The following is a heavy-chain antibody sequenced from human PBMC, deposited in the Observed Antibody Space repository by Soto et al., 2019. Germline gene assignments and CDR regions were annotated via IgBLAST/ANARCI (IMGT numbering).Heavy chain of an antibody. J-gene: IGHJ5*02. D-gene: IGHD3-10*01. CDR1: GYTFTSYG. V-gene: IGHV1-18*04. CDR2: ISAYNGNT. CDR3: ARVVVYYGSGGYYPNWFDP. Sequence: QVQLVQSGAEVKKPGASVKVSCKASGYTFTSYGISWVRQAPGQGLEWMGWISAYNGNTNYAQKLQGRVTMTTDTSTSTAYMELRSLRSDDTAVYYCARVVVYYGSGGYYPNWFDPCGQGTLVTVSS.